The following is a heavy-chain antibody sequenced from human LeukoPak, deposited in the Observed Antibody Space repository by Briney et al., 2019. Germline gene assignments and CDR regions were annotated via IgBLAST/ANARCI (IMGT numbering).Heavy chain of an antibody. CDR3: ARAGIAAAGRTHYFDY. CDR2: IYYSGST. V-gene: IGHV4-59*12. J-gene: IGHJ4*02. Sequence: SETLSLTCTVSGGSISSYYWSWIRQPPGKGLEWIGYIYYSGSTNYNPSLKSRVTISVDTSKNQFSLKLSSVTAADTAVYYCARAGIAAAGRTHYFDYWGQGTLVTVSS. CDR1: GGSISSYY. D-gene: IGHD6-13*01.